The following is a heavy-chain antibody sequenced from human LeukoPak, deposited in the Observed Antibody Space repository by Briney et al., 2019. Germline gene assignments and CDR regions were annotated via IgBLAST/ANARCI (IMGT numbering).Heavy chain of an antibody. CDR2: INHSGST. D-gene: IGHD3-3*01. Sequence: SETLSLTCAVYGGSFSGYYWSWIRQPPGKGPEWIGEINHSGSTNYNPSLKSRVTISVDTSKNQFSLKPSSVTAADTAVYYCARGLMYYDFWSGYYWFDPWGQGTLVTVSS. CDR3: ARGLMYYDFWSGYYWFDP. J-gene: IGHJ5*02. CDR1: GGSFSGYY. V-gene: IGHV4-34*01.